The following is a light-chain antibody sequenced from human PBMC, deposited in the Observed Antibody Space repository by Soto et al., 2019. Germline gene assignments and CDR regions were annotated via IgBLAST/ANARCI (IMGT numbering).Light chain of an antibody. Sequence: QSALTQPASASGSPGQSITISCTGTSSDVGSYKFVSWYQQHPGKAPKLMIYEVSKRPSGVSNRFSGSKSGNTASLTISGLQAEDEADYYCCSYAGSSTLVFGTGTKVTVL. CDR3: CSYAGSSTLV. CDR1: SSDVGSYKF. V-gene: IGLV2-23*02. J-gene: IGLJ1*01. CDR2: EVS.